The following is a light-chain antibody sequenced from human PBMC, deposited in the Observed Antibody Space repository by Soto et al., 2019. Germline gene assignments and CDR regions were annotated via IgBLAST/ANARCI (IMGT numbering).Light chain of an antibody. J-gene: IGKJ1*01. CDR3: QQSYSSPET. Sequence: DIQMTQSPSSLSAPVGDRVTITCRASQSIDNYLNWYQQKPGKAPNLLIYAASTLLSGVPSRFSGRGSGTHFTLTISSLQPEDFATYYCQQSYSSPETFGQGTKVEIK. CDR2: AAS. V-gene: IGKV1-39*01. CDR1: QSIDNY.